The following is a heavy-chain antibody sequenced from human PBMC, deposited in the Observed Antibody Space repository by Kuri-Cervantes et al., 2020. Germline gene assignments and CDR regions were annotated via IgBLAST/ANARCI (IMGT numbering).Heavy chain of an antibody. V-gene: IGHV3-15*01. CDR1: GFTFSNAW. CDR2: IKSKTDGGTT. CDR3: ARGQHGLDY. Sequence: GGSLRLSCAASGFTFSNAWMSWVRQAPGKGLEWVGRIKSKTDGGTTDYAAPVKGRFTISRDDSKSIAYLQMNSLKTEDTALYFCARGQHGLDYWGQGTLVTVSS. J-gene: IGHJ4*02. D-gene: IGHD5-24*01.